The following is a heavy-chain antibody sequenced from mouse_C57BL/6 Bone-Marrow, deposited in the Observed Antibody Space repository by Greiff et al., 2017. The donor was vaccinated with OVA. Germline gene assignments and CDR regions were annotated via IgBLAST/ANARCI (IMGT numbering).Heavy chain of an antibody. CDR1: GYSITSGYY. Sequence: EVKLVESGPGLVKPSQSLSLTCSVTGYSITSGYYWNWIRQFPGNKLEWMGYISYDGSNNYNPSLKNRISITRDTSKNQFFLKLNSVTTEDTATYYCARVGRTTVVAGDYWGQGTTLTVSS. CDR3: ARVGRTTVVAGDY. D-gene: IGHD1-1*01. V-gene: IGHV3-6*01. J-gene: IGHJ2*01. CDR2: ISYDGSN.